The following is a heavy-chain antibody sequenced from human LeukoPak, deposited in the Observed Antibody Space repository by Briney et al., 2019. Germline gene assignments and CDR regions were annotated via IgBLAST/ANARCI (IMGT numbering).Heavy chain of an antibody. CDR3: ARDWSSSWSVFDY. J-gene: IGHJ4*02. Sequence: SETLSLTCAVYGGSFSGYYWSWIRQPPGKGLEWIGEINHSGSTNYNPSLKSRVTISVDTSKNQFSLKLSSVTAADTAVYYCARDWSSSWSVFDYWGQGTLVTVSS. CDR1: GGSFSGYY. D-gene: IGHD6-13*01. CDR2: INHSGST. V-gene: IGHV4-34*01.